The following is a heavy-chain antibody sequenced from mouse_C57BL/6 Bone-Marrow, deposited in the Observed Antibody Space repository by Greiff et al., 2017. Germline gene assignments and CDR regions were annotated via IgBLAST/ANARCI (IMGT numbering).Heavy chain of an antibody. V-gene: IGHV1-75*01. J-gene: IGHJ2*01. D-gene: IGHD1-1*01. CDR3: AGSSCVGNTYYFDY. Sequence: QVQLQQSGPELVKPGASVKISCKASGYTFTDYYINWVKQRPGQGLEWIGWIFPGSGSTYYNEKFKGKATLTGDKSSSTSYMLHSSLTSENSAVYFCAGSSCVGNTYYFDYWGQGTTLTGSS. CDR1: GYTFTDYY. CDR2: IFPGSGST.